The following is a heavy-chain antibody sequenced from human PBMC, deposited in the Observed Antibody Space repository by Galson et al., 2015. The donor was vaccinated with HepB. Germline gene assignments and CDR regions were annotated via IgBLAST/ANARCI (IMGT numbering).Heavy chain of an antibody. J-gene: IGHJ6*02. CDR3: ARPLRYYGSGSYYINYYYYGMDV. V-gene: IGHV5-51*01. CDR2: IYPGDSDT. D-gene: IGHD3-10*01. Sequence: QSGAEVKKPGESLKISCKGSGYSFTSYWIGWVRQMPGKGLEWMGIIYPGDSDTRYSPSFQGQVTISADKSISTAYLQWSSLKASDTAMYYCARPLRYYGSGSYYINYYYYGMDVWGQGTTVTVSS. CDR1: GYSFTSYW.